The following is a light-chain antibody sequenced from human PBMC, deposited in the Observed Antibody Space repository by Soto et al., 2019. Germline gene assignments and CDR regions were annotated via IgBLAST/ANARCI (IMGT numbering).Light chain of an antibody. CDR1: QGISNY. CDR3: QKYDSAPWT. J-gene: IGKJ1*01. CDR2: AAS. Sequence: DIQMTQSPSSLSASVIDRVTITCRASQGISNYLAWYQQKPVKVPKLLIYAASTLQSGVPSRFSGSGSGTDFTLTISSMQPEDVATYYCQKYDSAPWTFGKGTKVEIK. V-gene: IGKV1-27*01.